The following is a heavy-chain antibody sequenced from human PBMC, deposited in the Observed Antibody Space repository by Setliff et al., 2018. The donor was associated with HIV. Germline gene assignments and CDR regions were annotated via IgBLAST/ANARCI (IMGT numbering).Heavy chain of an antibody. CDR2: INQDGSHK. J-gene: IGHJ4*02. Sequence: GGSLRLSCAASGFTFSSYWMSWVRQAPGKGLEWVANINQDGSHKYYVDSVKGRFTISRDNAKNSVYLQMNSLRVEDTAMYYCTKDHLSGWASDCWGQGTLVTVSS. CDR1: GFTFSSYW. V-gene: IGHV3-7*01. D-gene: IGHD6-19*01. CDR3: TKDHLSGWASDC.